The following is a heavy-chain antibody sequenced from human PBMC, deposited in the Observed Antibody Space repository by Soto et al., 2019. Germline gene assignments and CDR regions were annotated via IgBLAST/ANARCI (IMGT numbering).Heavy chain of an antibody. CDR2: ISGGGYTA. Sequence: EVQLLESGGGLVQPGGSLRLSCVVSGLTFRSHAMYWVRQAPGQGLEWVAGISGGGYTAYYPDSVRGRFTMSRDNSKNTVYLQIDNLRADDTAVYYCAKAQRVATIKSNFEYWGQGALVTVSS. D-gene: IGHD5-12*01. CDR3: AKAQRVATIKSNFEY. CDR1: GLTFRSHA. V-gene: IGHV3-23*01. J-gene: IGHJ4*02.